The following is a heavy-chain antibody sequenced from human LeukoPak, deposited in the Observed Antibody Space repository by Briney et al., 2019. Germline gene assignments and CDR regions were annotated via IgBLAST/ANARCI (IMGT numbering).Heavy chain of an antibody. D-gene: IGHD3-10*01. CDR3: ARGSLVHYYGSGSYRTRAGFDY. V-gene: IGHV3-23*01. J-gene: IGHJ4*02. CDR2: ISGSGGNT. Sequence: PGGSLRLSCAASGFTYSNYAMNWVRQAPGKGLEWVSSISGSGGNTHYADSVKGRFTISRDNSKNTLDLQMNSLTVEDTALYYCARGSLVHYYGSGSYRTRAGFDYWGQGTLVTVSS. CDR1: GFTYSNYA.